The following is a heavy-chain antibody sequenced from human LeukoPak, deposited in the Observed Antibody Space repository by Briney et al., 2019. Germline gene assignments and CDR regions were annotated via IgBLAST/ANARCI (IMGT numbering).Heavy chain of an antibody. J-gene: IGHJ6*02. CDR1: GYTFTSYG. CDR2: IIPIFGTA. V-gene: IGHV1-69*13. CDR3: ARDGSATIPDYYGMDV. Sequence: SVKVSCKASGYTFTSYGISWVRQAPEQGLEWMGGIIPIFGTANYAQKFQGRVTITADESTSTAYMELSSLRSEDTAVYYCARDGSATIPDYYGMDVWGQGTTVTVSS. D-gene: IGHD2-2*02.